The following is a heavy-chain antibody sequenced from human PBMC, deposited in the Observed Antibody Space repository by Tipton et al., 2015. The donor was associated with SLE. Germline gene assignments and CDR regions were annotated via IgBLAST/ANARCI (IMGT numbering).Heavy chain of an antibody. D-gene: IGHD6-19*01. CDR1: GFTFSSYA. CDR2: ISSSGSTI. V-gene: IGHV3-48*03. CDR3: AGTSDYQFYSSGWYPY. Sequence: SLRLSCAASGFTFSSYAMSWVRQAPGKGLEWVSYISSSGSTIYYADSVKGRFTISRDNAKNSLYLQMNSLRAEDTAVYYCAGTSDYQFYSSGWYPYWGQGTLVTVSS. J-gene: IGHJ4*02.